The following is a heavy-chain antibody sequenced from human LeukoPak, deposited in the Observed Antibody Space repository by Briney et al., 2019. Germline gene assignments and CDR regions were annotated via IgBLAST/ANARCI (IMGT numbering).Heavy chain of an antibody. Sequence: SETLSLTCTVSGYSISSGYYWGWIRQPPGEGVGWIGSVYDGGNSYYDPSVKGRVTISGDTSKNHLYLKLSSVTAADTAVYYCAKGYCSSTSCPADYWGQGSLVTVSS. CDR2: VYDGGNS. D-gene: IGHD2-2*01. V-gene: IGHV4-38-2*02. J-gene: IGHJ4*02. CDR1: GYSISSGYY. CDR3: AKGYCSSTSCPADY.